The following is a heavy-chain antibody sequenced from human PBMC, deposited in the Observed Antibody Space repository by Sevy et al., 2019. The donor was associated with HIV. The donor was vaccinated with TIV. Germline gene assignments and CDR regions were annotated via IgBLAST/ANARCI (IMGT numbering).Heavy chain of an antibody. V-gene: IGHV3-72*01. J-gene: IGHJ4*02. CDR3: ARLTAVADLYFDY. CDR2: IRNKANSHTT. Sequence: GGSLRLSCAASGFTLSDHYMDWVRQAPGKGLEWVGRIRNKANSHTTEYAASVKGRFTISRDDSKNSLYLQMNSLKTEDTAVYYCARLTAVADLYFDYWGQGTLVTVSS. CDR1: GFTLSDHY. D-gene: IGHD6-19*01.